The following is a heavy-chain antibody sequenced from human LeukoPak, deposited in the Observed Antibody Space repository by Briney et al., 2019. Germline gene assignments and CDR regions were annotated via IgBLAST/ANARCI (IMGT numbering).Heavy chain of an antibody. Sequence: RGSLRLSCAASGFTFSSNAMHWVRPAPEEGREYVSAISRSVGTTYYANSAKGRFTIYRENSKNTLYLQMGSRRAEDMAVYYCERSVDGYPDYWGEGTLVTVSS. D-gene: IGHD5-24*01. V-gene: IGHV3-64*01. J-gene: IGHJ4*02. CDR3: ERSVDGYPDY. CDR2: ISRSVGTT. CDR1: GFTFSSNA.